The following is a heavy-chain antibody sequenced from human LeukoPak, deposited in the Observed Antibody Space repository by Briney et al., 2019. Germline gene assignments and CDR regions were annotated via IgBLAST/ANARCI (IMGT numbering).Heavy chain of an antibody. Sequence: PGGSLRLSCAASGFTFSSYEMNWVRQAPGKGLEWVSYISSSGDTIYYADSVKGRFTISRDDAKNTLYLQMNSLRAEDTAVYYCARDYYASFDPWGQGTLVTVSS. CDR1: GFTFSSYE. D-gene: IGHD3-10*01. J-gene: IGHJ5*02. CDR3: ARDYYASFDP. V-gene: IGHV3-48*03. CDR2: ISSSGDTI.